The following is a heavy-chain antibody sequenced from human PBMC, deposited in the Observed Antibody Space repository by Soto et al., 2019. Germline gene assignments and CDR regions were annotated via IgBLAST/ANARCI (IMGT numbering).Heavy chain of an antibody. CDR3: ARELLWFGELGSNYYYGMDV. J-gene: IGHJ6*02. D-gene: IGHD3-10*01. V-gene: IGHV4-34*01. Sequence: SETLSLTCAVYGGSFSGYYWSWIRQPPGKGLEWIGEINHSGSTNYNPSLKSRVTISVDTSKSQFSLKLSSVTAADTAVYYCARELLWFGELGSNYYYGMDVWGQGTTVTVSS. CDR2: INHSGST. CDR1: GGSFSGYY.